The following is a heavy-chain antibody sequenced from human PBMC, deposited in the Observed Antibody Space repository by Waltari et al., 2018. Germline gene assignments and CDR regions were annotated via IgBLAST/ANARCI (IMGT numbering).Heavy chain of an antibody. CDR2: IYYSGST. CDR1: GGSISSHY. J-gene: IGHJ4*02. D-gene: IGHD2-21*01. V-gene: IGHV4-59*11. CDR3: ARAKAIYCGGDCNLLDY. Sequence: QVQLQESGPGLVKPSETLSLTCTVSGGSISSHYWSWIRQPPGKGLEWIGYIYYSGSTNYNPSLKSPVTISVDTSKNQFSLKLSSVTAADTAVYYCARAKAIYCGGDCNLLDYWGQGTLVTVSS.